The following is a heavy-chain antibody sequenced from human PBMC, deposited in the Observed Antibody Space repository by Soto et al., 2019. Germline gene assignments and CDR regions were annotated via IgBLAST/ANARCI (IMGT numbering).Heavy chain of an antibody. V-gene: IGHV3-15*07. Sequence: PGGSLRLSCAASGFTFSNAWMNWVRQAPGKGLEWVGRIKSKTDGGTTDYAAPVKGRFTISRDDSKNTLYLQMNSLKTEDTAVYYCTTDGWFGANHYYYYGMDVWGQGTTVTVSS. CDR3: TTDGWFGANHYYYYGMDV. CDR2: IKSKTDGGTT. CDR1: GFTFSNAW. D-gene: IGHD3-10*01. J-gene: IGHJ6*02.